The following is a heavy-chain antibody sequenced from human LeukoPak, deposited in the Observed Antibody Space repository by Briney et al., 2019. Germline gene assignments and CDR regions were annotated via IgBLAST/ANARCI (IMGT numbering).Heavy chain of an antibody. J-gene: IGHJ4*02. CDR1: GFTFSGYG. CDR2: ISYDGSNK. Sequence: PGGSLRLSCAASGFTFSGYGMHWVRQAPGKGLEWVAVISYDGSNKYYADSVKGRFTISRDNSKNTLYLQMNSLRAEDTAVYYCAKDLSGGDYTGLFDYWGQGTLVTVSS. D-gene: IGHD4-17*01. V-gene: IGHV3-30*18. CDR3: AKDLSGGDYTGLFDY.